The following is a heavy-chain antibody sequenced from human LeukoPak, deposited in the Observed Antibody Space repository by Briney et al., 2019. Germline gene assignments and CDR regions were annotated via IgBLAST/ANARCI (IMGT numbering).Heavy chain of an antibody. Sequence: ASVKVSCKASDFSFTSYGMSWVRQAPGQGLEWMGWISAYNGSTKYAQELQGRVTMTTDTSTGTAYMELRSLRPDDTAVYYCARGGPLGVVVVAASRYFDYWGQGTLVTVSS. CDR2: ISAYNGST. V-gene: IGHV1-18*01. D-gene: IGHD2-15*01. J-gene: IGHJ4*02. CDR1: DFSFTSYG. CDR3: ARGGPLGVVVVAASRYFDY.